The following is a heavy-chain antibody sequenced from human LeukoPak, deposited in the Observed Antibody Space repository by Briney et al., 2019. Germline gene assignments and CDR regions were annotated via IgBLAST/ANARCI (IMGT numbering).Heavy chain of an antibody. CDR2: ISSSSYI. CDR3: ARARGYSSLGAFDY. J-gene: IGHJ4*02. CDR1: GFTFSSYS. V-gene: IGHV3-21*01. D-gene: IGHD5-18*01. Sequence: GGSLRLSCAASGFTFSSYSMNWVRQAPGKGLEWVSSISSSSYIYYADSVKGRFTISRDNAKNSLYLQMNSLRAEDTAVYYCARARGYSSLGAFDYWGQGTLVTVSS.